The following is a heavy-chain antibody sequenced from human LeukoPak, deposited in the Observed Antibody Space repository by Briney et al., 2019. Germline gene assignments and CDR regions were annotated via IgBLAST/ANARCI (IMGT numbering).Heavy chain of an antibody. CDR1: RGAIISENFY. J-gene: IGHJ4*02. Sequence: SETLSLTCTVSRGAIISENFYWGWVRQPPGKGLVGLGSINYCGSTYHNPPLRSRVNIPVNKSRAQFVLTLKPLTAPDTAVYYWGRLFDAWGQGSLVTVSS. V-gene: IGHV4-39*06. CDR3: GRLFDA. CDR2: INYCGST.